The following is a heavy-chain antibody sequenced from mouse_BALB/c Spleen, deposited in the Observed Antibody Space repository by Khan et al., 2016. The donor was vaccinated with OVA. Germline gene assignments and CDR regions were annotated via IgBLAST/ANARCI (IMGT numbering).Heavy chain of an antibody. V-gene: IGHV3-2*02. CDR2: ISYSGGT. CDR1: GYSITSGYA. D-gene: IGHD1-1*01. Sequence: EVQLVETGPGLVKPSQSLSLTCTVTGYSITSGYAWNWIRQFPGNQLEWMGYISYSGGTSYNPSLKSRISITRDTSKNQFFLQLNSVTTEGTATYYCARGNYYGYYFDYWGQGTTLTVSS. J-gene: IGHJ2*01. CDR3: ARGNYYGYYFDY.